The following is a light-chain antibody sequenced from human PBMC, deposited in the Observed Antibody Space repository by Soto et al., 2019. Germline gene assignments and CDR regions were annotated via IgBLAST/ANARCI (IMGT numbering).Light chain of an antibody. Sequence: DIVMTQSPDSLAVSLGERATINCKSSQSVLYSSNNKNYLAWYQQKPGQPPKLLIYWASTRESGVPDRFSGSGSGTDFTLTISSLQAEDVAVYYCQQYYDTPLTFGGGTKVEI. CDR1: QSVLYSSNNKNY. V-gene: IGKV4-1*01. CDR3: QQYYDTPLT. J-gene: IGKJ4*01. CDR2: WAS.